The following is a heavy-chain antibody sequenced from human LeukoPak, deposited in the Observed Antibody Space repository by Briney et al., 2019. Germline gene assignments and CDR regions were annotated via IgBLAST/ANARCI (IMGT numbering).Heavy chain of an antibody. CDR2: INPNSGGT. Sequence: ASVEVSCMASGYTFTGYYMHWVRQAPGQGLEGMGRINPNSGGTNYAQKFQGRVTMTRDTPISTHYMEPSRLRSDDTAVYYCAVPPLLGDPRSGTLPYWGQGTLVTVSS. J-gene: IGHJ4*02. CDR3: AVPPLLGDPRSGTLPY. D-gene: IGHD3-10*01. CDR1: GYTFTGYY. V-gene: IGHV1-2*06.